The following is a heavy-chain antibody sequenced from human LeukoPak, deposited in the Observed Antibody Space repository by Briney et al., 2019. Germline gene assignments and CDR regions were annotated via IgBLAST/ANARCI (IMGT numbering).Heavy chain of an antibody. J-gene: IGHJ6*03. Sequence: GGSLRLSCAASGFTFSSYGMHWVRQAPGKGLEWVAVISYDGSNKYYADSVKGRFTISRDNAKNSLYLQMNSLRAEDTAVYYCARAGDCSGGSCPKGYYYYYMDVWGKGTTVTVSS. V-gene: IGHV3-30*03. CDR2: ISYDGSNK. CDR1: GFTFSSYG. CDR3: ARAGDCSGGSCPKGYYYYYMDV. D-gene: IGHD2-15*01.